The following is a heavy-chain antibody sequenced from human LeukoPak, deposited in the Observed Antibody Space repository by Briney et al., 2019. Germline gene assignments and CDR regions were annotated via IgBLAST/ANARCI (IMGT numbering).Heavy chain of an antibody. D-gene: IGHD4-23*01. CDR3: ARCATVVTGNGMDV. V-gene: IGHV1-8*01. J-gene: IGHJ6*02. CDR2: MNPNSGNT. Sequence: ASVKVSCKASGYTFTSYDINWVRQATGQGLEWMGWMNPNSGNTGYAQKFQGRVTMTRNTSISTAYMELSSLRSEDTAVYYCARCATVVTGNGMDVWGQGTTVTVSS. CDR1: GYTFTSYD.